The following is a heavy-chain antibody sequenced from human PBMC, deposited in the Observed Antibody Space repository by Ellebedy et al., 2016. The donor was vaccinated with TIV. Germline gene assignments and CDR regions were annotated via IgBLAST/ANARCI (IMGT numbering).Heavy chain of an antibody. CDR2: ISSNSTTT. Sequence: GGSLRLSCAASGFTFSNYNMNWVRQAPGKGLEWVSYISSNSTTTDYADSVKGRFTISRDNAKNSLYLQMNSLTDEDTAVYYCARDQWLGRAYYFDSWGQGTLVTVSS. J-gene: IGHJ4*02. CDR1: GFTFSNYN. V-gene: IGHV3-48*02. D-gene: IGHD6-19*01. CDR3: ARDQWLGRAYYFDS.